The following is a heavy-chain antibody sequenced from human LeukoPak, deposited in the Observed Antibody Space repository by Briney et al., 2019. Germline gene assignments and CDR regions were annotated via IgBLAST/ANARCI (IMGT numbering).Heavy chain of an antibody. Sequence: PSQTLSLTCTVSGGSISSGDYYWSWIRQPPGKGLEWIGYIYYSGSTYYNPSLKSRVTISGDTSKNQFSLKLSSVTAADTAVYYCARVYDSGPPDAFDIWGQGTMVTVSS. D-gene: IGHD3-22*01. CDR2: IYYSGST. J-gene: IGHJ3*02. CDR1: GGSISSGDYY. V-gene: IGHV4-30-4*01. CDR3: ARVYDSGPPDAFDI.